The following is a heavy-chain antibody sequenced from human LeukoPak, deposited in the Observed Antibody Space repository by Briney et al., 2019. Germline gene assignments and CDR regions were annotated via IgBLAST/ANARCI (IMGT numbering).Heavy chain of an antibody. V-gene: IGHV4-61*02. CDR2: IYTSGST. J-gene: IGHJ4*02. CDR3: ARDPACYYESGGSSFDY. Sequence: SQTLSLTCTVSGGSIRSGSYYWSWIRQPAGKGLEWIGRIYTSGSTNYNPSLKSRVTISVDTSKNQFSLKLNSVAAADTAVYYCARDPACYYESGGSSFDYWGQGTLVTVSS. D-gene: IGHD3-22*01. CDR1: GGSIRSGSYY.